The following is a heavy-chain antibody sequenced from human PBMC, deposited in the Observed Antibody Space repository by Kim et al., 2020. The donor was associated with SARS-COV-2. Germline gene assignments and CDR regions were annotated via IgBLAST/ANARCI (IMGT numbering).Heavy chain of an antibody. CDR2: IRSKVNNYAT. CDR1: GFTFSGAG. J-gene: IGHJ6*02. V-gene: IGHV3-73*01. CDR3: TREGDYYGMDV. Sequence: GGSLRLSCVASGFTFSGAGMHWVRQASGKGLEWVGRIRSKVNNYATAYPASVKGRFTISRDDSKNMAYLQISGLKNEDTAVYYCTREGDYYGMDVWGQGTTLTVSS.